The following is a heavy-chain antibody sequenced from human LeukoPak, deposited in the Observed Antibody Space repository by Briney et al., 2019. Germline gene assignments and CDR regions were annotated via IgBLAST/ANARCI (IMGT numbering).Heavy chain of an antibody. CDR2: ISAYNGNT. V-gene: IGHV1-18*01. J-gene: IGHJ4*02. CDR3: ARERNGTYSSDYYFDY. CDR1: GYTFTSYG. Sequence: ASVKVSCKASGYTFTSYGISWVRQAPGQGLEWMGWISAYNGNTNYAQKLQGRVTMTTDTSTSTAYMELSRLRSDDTAVYYCARERNGTYSSDYYFDYWGQGTLVTVSS. D-gene: IGHD2-15*01.